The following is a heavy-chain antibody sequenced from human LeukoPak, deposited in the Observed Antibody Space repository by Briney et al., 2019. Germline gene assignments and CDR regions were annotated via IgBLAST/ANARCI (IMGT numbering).Heavy chain of an antibody. Sequence: SQTLSLTCTVSGGSISSGGYYWSWIRQHPGKGLEWIGYIYYSGSTSYNPSLKSRVTMPLDTPKNQFSLKLSSVTAANTAVYYCARGATHWGQGTLVTVSS. V-gene: IGHV4-31*03. CDR3: ARGATH. D-gene: IGHD5-12*01. J-gene: IGHJ4*02. CDR1: GGSISSGGYY. CDR2: IYYSGST.